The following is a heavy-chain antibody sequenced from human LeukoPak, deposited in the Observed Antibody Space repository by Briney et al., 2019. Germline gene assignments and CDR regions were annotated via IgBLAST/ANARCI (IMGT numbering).Heavy chain of an antibody. CDR2: ISYDGSNK. Sequence: GGSERLSCAASGFTFSRYAMHWARQAPGRGLEAVAVISYDGSNKYYADSVKGRFTISRDNSKNTLYLQMNSLRAEDTAVYYCARPDYGDYEGGTFDYWGQGTLVTVSS. V-gene: IGHV3-30-3*01. CDR1: GFTFSRYA. CDR3: ARPDYGDYEGGTFDY. J-gene: IGHJ4*02. D-gene: IGHD4-17*01.